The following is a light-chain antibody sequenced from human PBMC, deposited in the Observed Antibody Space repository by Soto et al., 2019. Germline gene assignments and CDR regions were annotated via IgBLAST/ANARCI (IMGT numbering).Light chain of an antibody. J-gene: IGKJ1*01. CDR2: DVS. CDR1: QRTSGW. Sequence: DIQMTQSPSTLSASVGDRVTITCRASQRTSGWLAWYQQRPGKAPKLLIYDVSSLQSGVPSRFSGSGSGTEFTLTISSLQPDDFATYYCQHYKMYSPWTFGQGTKVDIK. CDR3: QHYKMYSPWT. V-gene: IGKV1-5*01.